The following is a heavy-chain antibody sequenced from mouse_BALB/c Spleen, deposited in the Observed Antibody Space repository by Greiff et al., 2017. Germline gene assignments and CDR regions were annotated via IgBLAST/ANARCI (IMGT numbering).Heavy chain of an antibody. V-gene: IGHV1-14*01. J-gene: IGHJ3*01. CDR3: ASSLYYDPAWFAY. CDR2: INPYNDGT. CDR1: GYTFTSYV. D-gene: IGHD2-4*01. Sequence: EVQLVESGPELVKPGASVKMSCKASGYTFTSYVMHWVKQKPGQGLEWIGYINPYNDGTKYNEKFKGKATLTSDKSSSTAYMELSSLTSEDSAVYYCASSLYYDPAWFAYWGQGTLVTVSA.